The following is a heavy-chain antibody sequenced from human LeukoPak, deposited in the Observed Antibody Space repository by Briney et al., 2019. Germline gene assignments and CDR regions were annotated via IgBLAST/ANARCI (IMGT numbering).Heavy chain of an antibody. CDR3: AITSSYEGSRYYHAY. CDR2: ICQDETET. J-gene: IGHJ4*02. Sequence: GGSLKLSCAASGISFGSYWVTWVRQAPGKGLEWVANICQDETETVYGGSVKGQVTISRDNARKLLFLQMNRLRADETAVYYCAITSSYEGSRYYHAYWAQGTMVSVS. CDR1: GISFGSYW. V-gene: IGHV3-7*01. D-gene: IGHD3-22*01.